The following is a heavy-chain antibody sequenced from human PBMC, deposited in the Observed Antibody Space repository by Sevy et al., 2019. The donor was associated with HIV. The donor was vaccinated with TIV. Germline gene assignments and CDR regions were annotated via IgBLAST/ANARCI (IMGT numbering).Heavy chain of an antibody. CDR3: ARGVYGSGSYYRGFFDY. J-gene: IGHJ4*02. D-gene: IGHD3-10*01. Sequence: ASVKVSCKASGYTFTSYGISWVRQAPGQGLEWMGWISAYNGNTNYAQKLQGRVTMTTDTSTSTAYMELRSLGSDDTAVYYCARGVYGSGSYYRGFFDYWGQGTLVTVSS. V-gene: IGHV1-18*04. CDR2: ISAYNGNT. CDR1: GYTFTSYG.